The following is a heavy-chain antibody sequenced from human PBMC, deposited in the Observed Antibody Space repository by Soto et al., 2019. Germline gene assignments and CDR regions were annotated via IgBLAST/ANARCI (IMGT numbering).Heavy chain of an antibody. D-gene: IGHD2-15*01. CDR2: IDPSDSYT. CDR1: GYSFTSYW. CDR3: ARRIFLTEGYCSGGSCYAFDY. J-gene: IGHJ4*02. Sequence: GESLKISCEGSGYSFTSYWISWVRQMPGKGLEWMGRIDPSDSYTNYSPSFQGHVTISADKSISTAYLQWSSLKASDTAMYYCARRIFLTEGYCSGGSCYAFDYWGQGTLVTVSS. V-gene: IGHV5-10-1*01.